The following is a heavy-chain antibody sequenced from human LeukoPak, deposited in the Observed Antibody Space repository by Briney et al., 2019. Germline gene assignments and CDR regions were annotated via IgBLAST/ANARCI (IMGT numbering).Heavy chain of an antibody. CDR1: GFTFSSYA. V-gene: IGHV3-23*01. Sequence: PGGSLRLSCAASGFTFSSYAMSWVRQAPGKGLEWVSAISGSGGSTYYADSVKGRFTISRDNSKNTLYLQMNSLRAEDTAVYYCAKEARGGMIVVVHRTRAKGGTWFDPWGQGTLVTVSS. CDR2: ISGSGGST. D-gene: IGHD3-22*01. CDR3: AKEARGGMIVVVHRTRAKGGTWFDP. J-gene: IGHJ5*02.